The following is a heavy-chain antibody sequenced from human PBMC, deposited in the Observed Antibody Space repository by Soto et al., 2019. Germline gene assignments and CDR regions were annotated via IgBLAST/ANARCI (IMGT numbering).Heavy chain of an antibody. J-gene: IGHJ4*02. V-gene: IGHV3-30-3*01. Sequence: QVQLVESGGGVVQPGRSLRLSCVAYGFSFHTYTMHWVRQAPGGGLEWVAIVSDDGSHTYYTDSVRGRFSISRDNSNSTLFLQMNTPTTADTAVYFCATDAPQGGRRGYFDVWGQGTLVTVSS. CDR1: GFSFHTYT. D-gene: IGHD3-9*01. CDR3: ATDAPQGGRRGYFDV. CDR2: VSDDGSHT.